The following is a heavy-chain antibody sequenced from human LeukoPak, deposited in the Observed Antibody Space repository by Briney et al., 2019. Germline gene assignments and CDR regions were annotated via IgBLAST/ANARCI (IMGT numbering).Heavy chain of an antibody. CDR3: ARHNAGRRVGFDF. Sequence: KASETLSLTCCVSGDSVRNDFSCWGWIRQPPGKGLEWVACLSHAGNTWYNPSLESRLSISVDTSKNQFSLKFSSVTAADTALYWCARHNAGRRVGFDFWGQGILVTVSS. V-gene: IGHV4-39*01. J-gene: IGHJ4*02. D-gene: IGHD3-10*01. CDR2: LSHAGNT. CDR1: GDSVRNDFSC.